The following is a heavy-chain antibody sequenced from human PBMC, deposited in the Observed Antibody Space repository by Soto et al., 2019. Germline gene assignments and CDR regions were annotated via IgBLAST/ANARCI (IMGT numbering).Heavy chain of an antibody. J-gene: IGHJ4*02. CDR2: IWYDGSNK. V-gene: IGHV3-33*01. Sequence: QVQLVESGGGVVQPGRSLRLSCAASGFTFSSYGMHWVRQAPGKGLEWVAVIWYDGSNKYYADSVKGRFTISRDNSKNTLYLQMNSLRAEDTAVYYCARLSGGIQPGKKVTVGYFDYWGQGTLVTVSS. CDR1: GFTFSSYG. CDR3: ARLSGGIQPGKKVTVGYFDY. D-gene: IGHD5-18*01.